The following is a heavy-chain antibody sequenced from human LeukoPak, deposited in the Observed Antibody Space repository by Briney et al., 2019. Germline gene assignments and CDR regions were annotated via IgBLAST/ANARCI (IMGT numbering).Heavy chain of an antibody. V-gene: IGHV3-33*01. CDR2: IWYDGSNK. J-gene: IGHJ4*02. CDR1: GFFFSSYG. Sequence: PGGSLRLSCPASGFFFSSYGMHWVRQAPGKGLEWVAIIWYDGSNKYYADSVKGRFTISRDNSKNTLYLQMNSLRAEDTAVYCCARAYASGWYASFDYWGQGTLVTVSS. CDR3: ARAYASGWYASFDY. D-gene: IGHD6-19*01.